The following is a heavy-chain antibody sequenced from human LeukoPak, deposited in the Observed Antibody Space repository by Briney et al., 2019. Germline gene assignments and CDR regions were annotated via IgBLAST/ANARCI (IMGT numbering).Heavy chain of an antibody. D-gene: IGHD6-13*01. J-gene: IGHJ4*02. CDR2: IYHSGST. Sequence: SETLSLTCTVSGGSISSGGYYWSWIRQPPGKGLEWIGYIYHSGSTYYNPSLKSRVTISVDRSKNQFSLKLSSVTAADMAVYYCASTGYSSSWYPSGYWGQGTLVTVSS. CDR3: ASTGYSSSWYPSGY. CDR1: GGSISSGGYY. V-gene: IGHV4-30-2*01.